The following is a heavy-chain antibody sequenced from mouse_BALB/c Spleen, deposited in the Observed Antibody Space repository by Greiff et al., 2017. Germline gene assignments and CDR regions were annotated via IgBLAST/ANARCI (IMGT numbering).Heavy chain of an antibody. V-gene: IGHV1-9*01. D-gene: IGHD1-1*01. CDR2: ILPGSGST. CDR3: ARHDYYGSSYGDY. CDR1: GYTFSSYW. Sequence: QVQLKQSGAELMKPGASVKISCKATGYTFSSYWIEWVKQRPGHGLEWIGEILPGSGSTNYNEKFKGKATFTADTSSNTAYMQLSSLTSEDSAVYYCARHDYYGSSYGDYWGQGTTLTVAS. J-gene: IGHJ2*01.